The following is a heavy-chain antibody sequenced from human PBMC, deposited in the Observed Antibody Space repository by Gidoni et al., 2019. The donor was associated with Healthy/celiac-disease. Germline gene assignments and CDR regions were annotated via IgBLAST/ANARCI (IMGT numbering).Heavy chain of an antibody. CDR3: ARQGCSGGSCYSGWYFDL. CDR1: GGSIRSYY. CDR2: IYYSGCT. D-gene: IGHD2-15*01. Sequence: QVQLQESGPGLVKPSATLSLTCTVSGGSIRSYYWSWIRQPPGKGLEWIGYIYYSGCTNYNPSIKSRVTISVDTYKNQFSLKLSSVTAADTAVYYCARQGCSGGSCYSGWYFDLGGRGTLVTVSS. V-gene: IGHV4-59*08. J-gene: IGHJ2*01.